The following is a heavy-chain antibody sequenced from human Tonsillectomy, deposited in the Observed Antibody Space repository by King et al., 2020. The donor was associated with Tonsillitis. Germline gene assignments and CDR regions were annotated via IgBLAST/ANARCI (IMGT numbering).Heavy chain of an antibody. J-gene: IGHJ3*02. CDR3: ARGGGAFDI. Sequence: QLVQSGAEVKKPGASVKVSCKASEYTFTSYAMHWVRQAPGQRLEWMGWIKPGTGDTKYSPKFQGRVTITRDTSANTAYMELSSLTSEDTAVYHCARGGGAFDIWGQGTMVTVSS. D-gene: IGHD3-16*01. CDR2: IKPGTGDT. CDR1: EYTFTSYA. V-gene: IGHV1-3*01.